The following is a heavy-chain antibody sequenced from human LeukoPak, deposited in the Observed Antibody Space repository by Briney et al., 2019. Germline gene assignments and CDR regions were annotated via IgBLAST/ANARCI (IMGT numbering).Heavy chain of an antibody. Sequence: SETLSLTCTVSGVSVTSGTFYWAWLRQPPGKGLEWIATVYYTGSTYYNPSLKSRVTISMDTSKNHFSLQLRSVVAPDTAVYYCARHSGSGSLSRPFDSWGQGTLVTVSS. CDR2: VYYTGST. CDR1: GVSVTSGTFY. V-gene: IGHV4-39*02. J-gene: IGHJ5*01. CDR3: ARHSGSGSLSRPFDS. D-gene: IGHD3-10*01.